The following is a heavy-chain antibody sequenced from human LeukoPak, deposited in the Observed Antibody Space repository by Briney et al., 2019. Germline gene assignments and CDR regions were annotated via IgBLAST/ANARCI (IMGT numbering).Heavy chain of an antibody. CDR3: AEDVSGTILGVAVEY. V-gene: IGHV3-53*05. J-gene: IGHJ4*02. CDR2: IYSGGST. D-gene: IGHD3-3*01. CDR1: GFTVSSNY. Sequence: GGSLRLSCAASGFTVSSNYMSWIRQAPGKGLEWVSVIYSGGSTYYADSVKGRFTISRDNIKNSLYLQMNSLGTEDTALYYCAEDVSGTILGVAVEYWGQGTLVTVSP.